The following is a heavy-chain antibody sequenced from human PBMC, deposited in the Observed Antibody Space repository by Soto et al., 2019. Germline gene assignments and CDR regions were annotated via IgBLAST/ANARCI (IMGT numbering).Heavy chain of an antibody. J-gene: IGHJ3*02. D-gene: IGHD4-17*01. V-gene: IGHV3-23*01. CDR2: ISGSGGST. CDR3: AKDRHGERSSALDI. Sequence: PGGSLRLSCAASGFTFSSYAMSWVRQAPGKGLEWVSAISGSGGSTYYADSVKGRFTISRDNSKNTLSLQMTSLGAEDTALYYCAKDRHGERSSALDIWGQGTMVTVSS. CDR1: GFTFSSYA.